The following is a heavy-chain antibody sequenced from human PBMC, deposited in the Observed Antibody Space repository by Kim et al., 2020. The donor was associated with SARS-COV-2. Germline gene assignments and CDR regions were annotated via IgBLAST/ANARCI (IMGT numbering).Heavy chain of an antibody. CDR1: GYTFTSYD. D-gene: IGHD3-10*01. CDR3: ARGHRKRPSYGSGSYYNVALGY. V-gene: IGHV1-8*01. J-gene: IGHJ4*02. CDR2: MNPNSGNT. Sequence: ASVKVSCKASGYTFTSYDINWVRQATGQGLEWMGWMNPNSGNTGYAQKFQGRVTMTRNTSISTAYMELSSLRSEDTAVYYCARGHRKRPSYGSGSYYNVALGYWGQGTLVTVSS.